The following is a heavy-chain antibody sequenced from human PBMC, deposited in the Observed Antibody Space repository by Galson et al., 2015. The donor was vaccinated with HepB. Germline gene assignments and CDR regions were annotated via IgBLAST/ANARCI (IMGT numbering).Heavy chain of an antibody. J-gene: IGHJ3*02. CDR3: ARNRGEQWLGYAFDI. CDR2: IYPGDSDT. CDR1: GYSFTSYW. V-gene: IGHV5-51*01. D-gene: IGHD6-19*01. Sequence: QSGAEVKKPGESLKISCKGSGYSFTSYWIGWVRQMPGKGLEWMGIIYPGDSDTRYSPSFQGQVTISADKSISTAYLQWSSLKASDTAMYYCARNRGEQWLGYAFDIWGQGTMVTVSS.